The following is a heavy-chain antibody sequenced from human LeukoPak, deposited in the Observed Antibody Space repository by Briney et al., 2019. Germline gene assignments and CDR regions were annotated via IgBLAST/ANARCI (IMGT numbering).Heavy chain of an antibody. Sequence: SETLSLTCTVSGGSISSYYWSWIRQPPGKGLEWIGYIYYSGSTNYNPPLNSRVTISVDTSKNQFSLKLSSVTAADTAVYYCARRIAVAGYNDAFDIWGQGTMVTVSS. V-gene: IGHV4-59*08. CDR1: GGSISSYY. D-gene: IGHD6-19*01. CDR3: ARRIAVAGYNDAFDI. J-gene: IGHJ3*02. CDR2: IYYSGST.